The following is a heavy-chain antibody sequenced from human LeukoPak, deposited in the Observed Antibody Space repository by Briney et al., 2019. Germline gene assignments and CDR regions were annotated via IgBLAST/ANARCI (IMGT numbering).Heavy chain of an antibody. CDR2: IIPIFGTT. Sequence: SVKVSCKASGGTFSSYAISWVRQAPGQGLEWMGGIIPIFGTTNYAQKFQGRVTITADESTSTAYMELSSLRSEDTAVYYCARGFGVVTPDRLYYFDYWGQGTLVTVSS. J-gene: IGHJ4*02. CDR1: GGTFSSYA. V-gene: IGHV1-69*13. CDR3: ARGFGVVTPDRLYYFDY. D-gene: IGHD3-3*01.